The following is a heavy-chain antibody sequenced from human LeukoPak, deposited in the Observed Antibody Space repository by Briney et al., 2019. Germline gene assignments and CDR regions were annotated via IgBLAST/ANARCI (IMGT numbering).Heavy chain of an antibody. J-gene: IGHJ4*02. V-gene: IGHV1-2*02. CDR1: GYTFTDYY. D-gene: IGHD3-9*01. Sequence: ASVTVSCKASGYTFTDYYLHWVRQAPGQGLEWMGWINPNNGDTTYAQKFQDRVTLTRDTSIGTAFMDLSEPRSDDTAVFYCGRRNILTGYFIDYWGQGTLVTVSS. CDR3: GRRNILTGYFIDY. CDR2: INPNNGDT.